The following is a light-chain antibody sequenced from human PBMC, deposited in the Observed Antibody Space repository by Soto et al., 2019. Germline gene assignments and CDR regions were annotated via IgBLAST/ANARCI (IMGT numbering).Light chain of an antibody. V-gene: IGLV2-8*01. J-gene: IGLJ1*01. CDR3: SPYAGNKYV. CDR1: SSDVGGYNY. CDR2: EVS. Sequence: QSALTQPPSASGSPGQSVTISCTGTSSDVGGYNYVSWYQQHPGKAPKLMIYEVSKRPSGASDRFSGTKSGNTASLTVSGLQAEDEADYYCSPYAGNKYVFGTGTKSPS.